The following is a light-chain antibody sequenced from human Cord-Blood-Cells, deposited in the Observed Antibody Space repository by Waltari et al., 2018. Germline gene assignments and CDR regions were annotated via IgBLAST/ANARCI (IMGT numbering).Light chain of an antibody. Sequence: EIVLMQSPGTMSLSPGERATLSCRASQSVSSSYLAWYQKKPGQAPRLPSYGSSGRATAIPDRFSRSVSGTDFTLTISRLEPEDFAVYYCQQYGSSPWTFGQGTKVEIK. CDR3: QQYGSSPWT. CDR1: QSVSSSY. CDR2: GSS. V-gene: IGKV3-20*01. J-gene: IGKJ1*01.